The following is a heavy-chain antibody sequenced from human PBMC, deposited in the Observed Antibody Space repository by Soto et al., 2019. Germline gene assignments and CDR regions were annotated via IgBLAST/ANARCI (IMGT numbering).Heavy chain of an antibody. CDR2: IIHSEST. D-gene: IGHD1-26*01. Sequence: SETLSLTCAVYGGSFSAYYWSWVRQPPGKGLEWIGEIIHSESTKYNPSLKSRVTISVDTSKNQFSLKLSSATAADTAVYYCARQRPTDGRWEFANYYGMDVWGQGTPVTVSS. CDR1: GGSFSAYY. J-gene: IGHJ6*02. V-gene: IGHV4-34*12. CDR3: ARQRPTDGRWEFANYYGMDV.